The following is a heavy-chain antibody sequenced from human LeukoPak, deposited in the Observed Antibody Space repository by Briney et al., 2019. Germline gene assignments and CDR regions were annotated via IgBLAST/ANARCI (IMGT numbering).Heavy chain of an antibody. CDR1: GVSISSADYY. V-gene: IGHV4-30-4*01. CDR2: SSYSGTT. J-gene: IGHJ4*02. CDR3: GRDCVSVIDY. Sequence: PSATLSLTCTASGVSISSADYYWSWIRQPPGQGLEWIGYSSYSGTTSYNPSLNSRVTISVDTSKNQFSLRLSSVTAADTAVYYGGRDCVSVIDYWGQGTLVTVSS. D-gene: IGHD5/OR15-5a*01.